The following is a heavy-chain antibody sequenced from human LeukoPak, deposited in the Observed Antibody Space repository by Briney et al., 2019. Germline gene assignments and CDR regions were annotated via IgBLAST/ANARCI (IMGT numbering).Heavy chain of an antibody. CDR3: ASRSGSYFDYYYGMDV. CDR2: IYYSGST. V-gene: IGHV4-59*08. D-gene: IGHD1-26*01. Sequence: PSETLSLTCTVSGGSISSHYWSWIRQPPGKGLEWIGYIYYSGSTNYNPSLKSRVTISVDTSKNQFSLKLSSVTAADTAVYYCASRSGSYFDYYYGMDVWGQGTTVTVSS. CDR1: GGSISSHY. J-gene: IGHJ6*02.